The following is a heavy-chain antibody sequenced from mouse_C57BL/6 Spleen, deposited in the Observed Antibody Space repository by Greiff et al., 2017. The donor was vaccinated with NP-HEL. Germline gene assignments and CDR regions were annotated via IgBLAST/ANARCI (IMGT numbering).Heavy chain of an antibody. CDR3: ARCPCDYLYAMDY. J-gene: IGHJ4*01. V-gene: IGHV1-64*01. D-gene: IGHD2-4*01. CDR2: IHPNSGST. Sequence: QVQLKQPGAELVKPGASVKLSCKASGYTFTSYWMHWVKQRPGQGLEWIGMIHPNSGSTNYNEKFKSKATLTVDKSSSTAYMQLSSLTYDDSAVYYCARCPCDYLYAMDYWGQGTSVTVSS. CDR1: GYTFTSYW.